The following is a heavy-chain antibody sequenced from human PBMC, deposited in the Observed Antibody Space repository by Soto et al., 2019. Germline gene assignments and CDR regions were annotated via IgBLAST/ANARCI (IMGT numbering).Heavy chain of an antibody. D-gene: IGHD3-22*01. CDR1: GGIFSSYA. J-gene: IGHJ4*02. Sequence: QEQLVQSGAEVKKPGSSVKVSCKASGGIFSSYAISWVRQAPGQGLEWMGGIIPIFGTANYAQKFQGRVTITADESTHTAYMDLSSLKSEDTAIYYCARGGRGYVWFNEFWGQGTLVTVSS. CDR2: IIPIFGTA. V-gene: IGHV1-69*01. CDR3: ARGGRGYVWFNEF.